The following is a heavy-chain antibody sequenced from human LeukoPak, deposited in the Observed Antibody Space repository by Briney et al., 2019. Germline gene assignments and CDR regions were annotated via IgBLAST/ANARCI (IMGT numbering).Heavy chain of an antibody. CDR2: ISAYNGNT. J-gene: IGHJ3*02. Sequence: ASVNVSFKSSVYTFSSYCITWVRQAPGQGLEWMGWISAYNGNTNYAQNLEGRVTMTTDTSTTTAYLELKSLSLDDTAVYYCSCASGSYFSSTSCNDAFDIWGQGTMVTVSS. V-gene: IGHV1-18*01. D-gene: IGHD2-2*01. CDR1: VYTFSSYC. CDR3: SCASGSYFSSTSCNDAFDI.